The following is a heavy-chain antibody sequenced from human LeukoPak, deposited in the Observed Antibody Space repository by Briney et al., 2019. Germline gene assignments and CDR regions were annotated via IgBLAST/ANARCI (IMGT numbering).Heavy chain of an antibody. J-gene: IGHJ5*02. CDR3: ARDLRRYYYDSSGYYTTGKDP. V-gene: IGHV1-2*02. CDR1: GYTFTGYY. Sequence: GASVKVSCKASGYTFTGYYMHWVRRAPGQGLEWMGWINPNSGGTNYAQKFQGRVTMTGDTSISTAYMELSRLRSDDTAVYYCARDLRRYYYDSSGYYTTGKDPWGQGTLVTVSS. D-gene: IGHD3-22*01. CDR2: INPNSGGT.